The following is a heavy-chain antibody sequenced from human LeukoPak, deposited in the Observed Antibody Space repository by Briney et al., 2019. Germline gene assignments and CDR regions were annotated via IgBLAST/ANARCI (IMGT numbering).Heavy chain of an antibody. CDR1: GFNFGSYA. J-gene: IGHJ4*02. V-gene: IGHV3-23*01. Sequence: GGSLRLSCLASGFNFGSYALTWVRQAPGQGLEWVSSISSSGQSIYYADSVKGRFIISRDTLKNTLYLQMNSLRAEDTAVYYCAIRGENDSSGSRTDYWGQGTLVTVSS. CDR3: AIRGENDSSGSRTDY. D-gene: IGHD3-22*01. CDR2: ISSSGQSI.